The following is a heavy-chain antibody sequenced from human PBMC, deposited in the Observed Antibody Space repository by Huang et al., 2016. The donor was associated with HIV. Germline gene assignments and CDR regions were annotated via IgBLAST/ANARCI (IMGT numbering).Heavy chain of an antibody. J-gene: IGHJ4*02. CDR3: AMSLRYQYDSRSYWGRYFDY. CDR2: ILPLFRAP. V-gene: IGHV1-69*01. D-gene: IGHD3-16*01. CDR1: GGSFSDQI. Sequence: QVQLEQSGPAVRKPGSSVKVSCQASGGSFSDQIISWVRQAPGQRFEWMGGILPLFRAPAYAQEFKGRVTMTADESTATIYMELNSRTSEDTAVYYCAMSLRYQYDSRSYWGRYFDYWGQGTLVTVSS.